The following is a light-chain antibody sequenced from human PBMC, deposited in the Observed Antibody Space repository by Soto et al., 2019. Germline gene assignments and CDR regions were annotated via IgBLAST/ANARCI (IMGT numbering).Light chain of an antibody. Sequence: LTQPASVSGSPGQSIAISCTGTSSNVGSYNLVSWYRQHPGEAPKLMLYEGTRRPSGVSSRFSGSKSGNTASLTISGLQAGDEADYYCCSYAGDDTMIFGGGTKVTVL. J-gene: IGLJ2*01. CDR2: EGT. CDR3: CSYAGDDTMI. CDR1: SSNVGSYNL. V-gene: IGLV2-23*01.